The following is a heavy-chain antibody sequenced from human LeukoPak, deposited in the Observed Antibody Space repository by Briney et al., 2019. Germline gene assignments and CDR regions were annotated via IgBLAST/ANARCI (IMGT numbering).Heavy chain of an antibody. V-gene: IGHV4-59*12. CDR3: ARAPNWKHFDY. Sequence: PSETLSLTCTVSGGSISSYYWSRIRQPPGKGLEWIGEIYHSGTANYNPSLKSRVTISVDKSKNQFSLKLSSVTAADTAVYYCARAPNWKHFDYWGQGTLVTVSS. CDR1: GGSISSYY. D-gene: IGHD1-1*01. CDR2: IYHSGTA. J-gene: IGHJ4*02.